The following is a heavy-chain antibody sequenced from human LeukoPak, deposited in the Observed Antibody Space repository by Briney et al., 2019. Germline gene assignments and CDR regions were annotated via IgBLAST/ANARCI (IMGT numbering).Heavy chain of an antibody. Sequence: APLRISCAASGFTFSSYSMNWLRQAPGKGLGWVSYISSRNSTIYYADSVKGPLTISRDNAKNLVYLGMNSPRAEATADYSSARVPGEMGATRAYLDYWGQGTLVFVSS. CDR3: ARVPGEMGATRAYLDY. CDR2: ISSRNSTI. D-gene: IGHD1-26*01. V-gene: IGHV3-48*04. CDR1: GFTFSSYS. J-gene: IGHJ4*02.